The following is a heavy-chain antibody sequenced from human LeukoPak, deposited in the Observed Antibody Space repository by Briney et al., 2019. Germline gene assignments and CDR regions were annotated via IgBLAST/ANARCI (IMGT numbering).Heavy chain of an antibody. V-gene: IGHV4-59*03. CDR1: GGSISGYY. Sequence: SETLSLTCTVSGGSISGYYWSWIRQPPGKGLEWLGYIYYIGSTNYNPSLKSRVTISVDTSKNQFSLKLNSVTAADAAIYYCAKYNESSGYYAYWGQGTLVTVSS. CDR3: AKYNESSGYYAY. J-gene: IGHJ4*02. D-gene: IGHD3-22*01. CDR2: IYYIGST.